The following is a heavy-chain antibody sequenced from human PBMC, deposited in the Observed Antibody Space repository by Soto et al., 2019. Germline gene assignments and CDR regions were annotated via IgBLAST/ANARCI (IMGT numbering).Heavy chain of an antibody. CDR3: ARGHSAVAGHGDWFDP. D-gene: IGHD6-19*01. J-gene: IGHJ5*02. Sequence: QVQLVQSGAEVKKPGSSVKVSCKASGGTFSSYAISWVRQAPGQGLEWMGGIIPIFGTANYAQKFQGRVTITADESTRTAYMELSSLRSEDTAVYYCARGHSAVAGHGDWFDPWGQGTLVTVSS. CDR1: GGTFSSYA. V-gene: IGHV1-69*01. CDR2: IIPIFGTA.